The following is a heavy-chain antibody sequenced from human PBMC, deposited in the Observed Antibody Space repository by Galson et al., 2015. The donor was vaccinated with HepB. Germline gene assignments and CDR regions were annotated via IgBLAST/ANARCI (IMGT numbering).Heavy chain of an antibody. D-gene: IGHD3-22*01. CDR2: ISGSGGST. V-gene: IGHV3-23*01. J-gene: IGHJ4*02. CDR1: GFTFSSYA. CDR3: AKDHYDSSGYFLFTFDY. Sequence: SLRLSCAASGFTFSSYAMSWVRQAPGKGLEWVSAISGSGGSTYYADSVKGRFTISRDNSKNTLYLQMNSLRAEDTAVYYCAKDHYDSSGYFLFTFDYWGQGTLVTVSS.